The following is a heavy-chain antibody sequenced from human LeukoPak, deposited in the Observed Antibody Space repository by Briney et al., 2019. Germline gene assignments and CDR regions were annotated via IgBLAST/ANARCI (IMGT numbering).Heavy chain of an antibody. CDR3: ARPEKIDFVVVSAAL. CDR2: ISGSGGST. D-gene: IGHD2-2*01. V-gene: IGHV3-23*01. J-gene: IGHJ4*02. CDR1: GFTFSSYA. Sequence: GGSLRLSCAASGFTFSSYAMSWVRQAPGKGLEWVSAISGSGGSTYYADSVKGRFTISRDNSKNTLYLQMNSLRVEDTAVYYCARPEKIDFVVVSAALWGQGTLVTVSS.